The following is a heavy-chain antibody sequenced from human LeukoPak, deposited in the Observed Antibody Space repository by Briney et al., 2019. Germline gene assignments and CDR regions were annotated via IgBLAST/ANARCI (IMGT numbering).Heavy chain of an antibody. CDR2: IYYSGST. J-gene: IGHJ4*02. V-gene: IGHV4-59*01. CDR3: ARDGGATMVRGVATYDS. CDR1: GGSISSYY. Sequence: SETLSLTCTVSGGSISSYYWSWIRQPPGKGLEWIGYIYYSGSTNYNPSLKSRVTISVDTSKNQFSLKLSSVTAADTAVYYCARDGGATMVRGVATYDSWGQGTLVTVSS. D-gene: IGHD3-10*01.